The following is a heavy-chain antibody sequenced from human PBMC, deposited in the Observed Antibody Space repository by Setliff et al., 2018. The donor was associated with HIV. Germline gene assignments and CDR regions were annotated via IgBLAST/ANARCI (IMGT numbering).Heavy chain of an antibody. Sequence: ASVKVSCKASGYTFTNYYMHWVRQAPGQGLEWMGMINPSDGRTNYVQNLQGRLAMTRDTSTSTVYMELSSLRSEDTAVYYCARYLAPYYYYGMDVWGQGTMVTVSS. CDR2: INPSDGRT. J-gene: IGHJ6*02. CDR1: GYTFTNYY. CDR3: ARYLAPYYYYGMDV. V-gene: IGHV1-46*01.